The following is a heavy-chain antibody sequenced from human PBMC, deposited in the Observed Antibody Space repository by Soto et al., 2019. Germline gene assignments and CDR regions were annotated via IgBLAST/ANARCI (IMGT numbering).Heavy chain of an antibody. Sequence: ASVKVSCKASGYSFTDYYMHWVRQAPGQGLEWMGWINPDSGGTNYAQKFRGRVAMTRDTSISAAYMELSRLNSDDTAVYYCAREMDYYRTWGQGTLVTVSS. J-gene: IGHJ5*02. CDR2: INPDSGGT. CDR3: AREMDYYRT. CDR1: GYSFTDYY. V-gene: IGHV1-2*02. D-gene: IGHD1-26*01.